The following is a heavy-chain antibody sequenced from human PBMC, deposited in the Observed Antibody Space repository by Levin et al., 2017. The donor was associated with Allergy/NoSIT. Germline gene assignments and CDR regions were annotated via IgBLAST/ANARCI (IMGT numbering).Heavy chain of an antibody. CDR2: TYYRSKWYN. J-gene: IGHJ4*02. CDR3: ARDPDITGWFGFDY. D-gene: IGHD6-19*01. CDR1: GDSVPTNTGA. Sequence: SQTLSLTRAISGDSVPTNTGAWNWIRQSPSRGLEWLGRTYYRSKWYNDHAVSVKSRLTINQDTPRNQLSLHLNSVIPQDTAVYYCARDPDITGWFGFDYWGQGSLVTVSS. V-gene: IGHV6-1*01.